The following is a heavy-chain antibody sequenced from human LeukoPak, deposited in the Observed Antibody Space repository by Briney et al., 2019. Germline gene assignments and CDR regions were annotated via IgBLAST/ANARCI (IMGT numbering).Heavy chain of an antibody. CDR1: GGSISSSSYY. J-gene: IGHJ3*02. D-gene: IGHD5-18*01. CDR2: IYYSGST. CDR3: ARGGYSYGQGAFDI. Sequence: SETLSLTCTVSGGSISSSSYYWGWIRQPPGKGLEWIGSIYYSGSTYYNPSLKSRVTISVDTSKNQFSLKLSSVTAADTAVYYCARGGYSYGQGAFDIWGQGTMVTASS. V-gene: IGHV4-39*07.